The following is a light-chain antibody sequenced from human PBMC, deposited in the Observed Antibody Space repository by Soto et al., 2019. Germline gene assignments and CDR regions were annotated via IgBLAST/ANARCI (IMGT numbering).Light chain of an antibody. Sequence: DIQMSQSPSSLSASIGDRVTITCRSSQNIGNYVNWYQQKPGKAPKLLIHAASTLQSGVPSRFSGSESESGTDFTLTISSLQPEDFATYYCQQSYTSPHFGQGTKVDIK. V-gene: IGKV1-39*01. CDR2: AAS. CDR3: QQSYTSPH. J-gene: IGKJ2*01. CDR1: QNIGNY.